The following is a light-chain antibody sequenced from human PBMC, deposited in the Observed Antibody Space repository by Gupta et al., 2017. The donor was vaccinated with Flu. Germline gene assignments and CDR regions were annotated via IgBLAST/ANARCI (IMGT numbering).Light chain of an antibody. CDR1: QSIRIL. CDR2: KAS. V-gene: IGKV1-5*03. CDR3: QQFNSYPLT. Sequence: DIQMTQSPSTLSASVGDRVTITCRASQSIRILLAWYQQKPGKAPNLLIYKASKLQSGVPSRFSGSGSGTEFTLTISSLQPDDFATYYCQQFNSYPLTFGGGTKVEIK. J-gene: IGKJ4*01.